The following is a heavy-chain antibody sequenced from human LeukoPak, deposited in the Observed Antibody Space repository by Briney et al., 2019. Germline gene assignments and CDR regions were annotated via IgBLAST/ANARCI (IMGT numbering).Heavy chain of an antibody. V-gene: IGHV4-4*07. J-gene: IGHJ4*02. Sequence: SETLSLTCTVSGGSISSYYWSWIRQPAGKGLEWIGRIHTTGSTNYNLSLKGRVTMSVDTSKNQFSLKLSSVTAADTAVYYCARDSYYYDSSGLLALDYWGQGTLVTVSS. CDR1: GGSISSYY. CDR2: IHTTGST. D-gene: IGHD3-22*01. CDR3: ARDSYYYDSSGLLALDY.